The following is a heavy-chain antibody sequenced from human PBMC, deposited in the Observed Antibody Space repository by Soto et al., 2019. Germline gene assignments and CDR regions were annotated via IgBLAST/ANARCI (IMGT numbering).Heavy chain of an antibody. Sequence: PGGSLRLSCAASGFTFSSYAMSWVRQTPGKGLEWVSGVLGGGGSTFYADSVKGRFTISRDNSKNTLYVQMNSLRAEDTAVYYCARDLNPWFDPWGQGTLVTVSS. J-gene: IGHJ5*02. CDR3: ARDLNPWFDP. CDR1: GFTFSSYA. CDR2: VLGGGGST. V-gene: IGHV3-23*01.